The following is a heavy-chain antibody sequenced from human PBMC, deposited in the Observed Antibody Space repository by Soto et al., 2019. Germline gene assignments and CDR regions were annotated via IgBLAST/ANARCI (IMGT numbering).Heavy chain of an antibody. CDR3: AREFQSVGFGSYLFDP. CDR2: IVPMHGTA. CDR1: GGTFSSYA. Sequence: VLLVQSGSEVKKPGSPVKVSCKASGGTFSSYAISWVRQAPGQGLEWMGGIVPMHGTAKYAQKFQGRVTITANESTSTAYMELSSLRFDDTAVYYCAREFQSVGFGSYLFDPWGQGTLVTVSS. J-gene: IGHJ5*02. D-gene: IGHD3-10*01. V-gene: IGHV1-69*01.